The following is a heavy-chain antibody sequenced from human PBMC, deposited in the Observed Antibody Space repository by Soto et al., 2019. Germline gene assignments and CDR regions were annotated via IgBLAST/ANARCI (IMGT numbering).Heavy chain of an antibody. Sequence: GGSLRLSCAASGFTFSSYGMHWVRQAPGKGLEWVAVISYDGSNKYYADSVKGRFTISRDNSKNTLYLQMNSLRAEDTAVYYCAKDAGTPLRYPTSYYYYGMDVWGQGTTVTVSS. CDR1: GFTFSSYG. D-gene: IGHD1-1*01. CDR3: AKDAGTPLRYPTSYYYYGMDV. CDR2: ISYDGSNK. V-gene: IGHV3-30*18. J-gene: IGHJ6*02.